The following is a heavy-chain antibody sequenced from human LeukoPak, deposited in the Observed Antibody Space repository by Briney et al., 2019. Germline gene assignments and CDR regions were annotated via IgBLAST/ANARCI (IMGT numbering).Heavy chain of an antibody. CDR1: GASISNSIYY. CDR3: VSGLTNKPFDY. Sequence: SETLSLTCTVSGASISNSIYYWGWIRQPPGKGLEWIGCIYNTGSTYYNPSLKSRVTISVDTSKNQFSLKLSSVTAADTSMYYCVSGLTNKPFDYWGQGTLVTVSS. D-gene: IGHD6-19*01. CDR2: IYNTGST. J-gene: IGHJ4*02. V-gene: IGHV4-39*01.